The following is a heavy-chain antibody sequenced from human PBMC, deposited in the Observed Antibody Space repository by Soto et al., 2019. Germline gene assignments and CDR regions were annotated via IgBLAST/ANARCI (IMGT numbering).Heavy chain of an antibody. J-gene: IGHJ5*02. CDR2: IYDSGST. Sequence: SGTLSLTCTVSGGSISSSSYYWGWIRQPPGKGLEWIGSIYDSGSTYYNPSLKSRVTISVDTSKNQFSLKLSSVTDADTAVYYCARQEDDSSIWFDPWGQGTLVTVSS. CDR3: ARQEDDSSIWFDP. CDR1: GGSISSSSYY. D-gene: IGHD3-3*01. V-gene: IGHV4-39*01.